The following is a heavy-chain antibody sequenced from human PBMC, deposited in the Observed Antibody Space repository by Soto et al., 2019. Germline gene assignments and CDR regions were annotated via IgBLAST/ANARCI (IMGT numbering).Heavy chain of an antibody. Sequence: QVQLVESGGGVVQPGRSLRLSCAASGFTFSSYGMHWVRQAPGKGLEWVAVISYDGSNKYYADSVKGRFTISRDNSKNTLYLQMDSLRAEDTAVYYSAKDSFELDIVVVPAAPYYWGQGTLVTVSS. J-gene: IGHJ4*02. CDR2: ISYDGSNK. CDR1: GFTFSSYG. CDR3: AKDSFELDIVVVPAAPYY. D-gene: IGHD2-2*01. V-gene: IGHV3-30*18.